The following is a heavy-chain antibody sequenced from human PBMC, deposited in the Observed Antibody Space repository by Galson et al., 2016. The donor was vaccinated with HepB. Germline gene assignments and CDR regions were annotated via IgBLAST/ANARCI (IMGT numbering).Heavy chain of an antibody. D-gene: IGHD3/OR15-3a*01. V-gene: IGHV3-15*01. CDR3: STDRGDSVPRWTDYYYYDGMDV. CDR1: GFTFSNAW. Sequence: SLRLSCAASGFTFSNAWMRWVRQAPGKGLEWVGHIKTKTDGGTADYAAPVKGRFIISRDDSKNTLYLQMNSLKTEDTAVYYCSTDRGDSVPRWTDYYYYDGMDVWGQGTTVTVSS. CDR2: IKTKTDGGTA. J-gene: IGHJ6*02.